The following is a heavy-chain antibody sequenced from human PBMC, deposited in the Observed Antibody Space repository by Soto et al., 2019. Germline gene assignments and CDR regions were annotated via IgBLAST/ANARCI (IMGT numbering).Heavy chain of an antibody. CDR1: GYSFTTYW. D-gene: IGHD3-22*01. CDR3: ARLTLAHDSSGYHIFDD. CDR2: IDPTDSYT. J-gene: IGHJ4*02. Sequence: GESLKISCQGSGYSFTTYWISWVRQMPGKGLACMGRIDPTDSYTDYSPSFEGHVTMSVHRSINTAYLEWSSLKASDTAMYYCARLTLAHDSSGYHIFDDWGQGTLVTVSS. V-gene: IGHV5-10-1*01.